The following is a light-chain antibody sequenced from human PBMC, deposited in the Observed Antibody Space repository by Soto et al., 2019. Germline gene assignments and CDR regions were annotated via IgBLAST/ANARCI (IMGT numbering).Light chain of an antibody. CDR1: SGHNNYA. CDR3: QTWGTGIQV. J-gene: IGLJ3*02. Sequence: QPVLTQSPSASASLGASVKLTCTLSSGHNNYAIAWHQQQPEKGPRYLMKLNSDGSHSKGDGIPDRFSGSSSGAERYLTISNLQSDDEADYYCQTWGTGIQVFGGGTKLTVL. V-gene: IGLV4-69*01. CDR2: LNSDGSH.